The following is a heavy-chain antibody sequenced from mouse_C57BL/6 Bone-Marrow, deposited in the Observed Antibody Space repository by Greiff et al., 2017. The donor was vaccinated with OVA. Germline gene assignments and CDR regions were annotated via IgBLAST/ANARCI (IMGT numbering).Heavy chain of an antibody. V-gene: IGHV1-53*01. D-gene: IGHD2-1*01. CDR2: INPSNGGT. CDR3: ARYRYGNLYCYFDV. Sequence: VQLQQPGTELVKPGASVKLSCKASGYTFTSYWMHCVKQRPGQGLEWIGNINPSNGGTNYNEKFKSKATLTVDKSSSTAYMQLSSLTSEDSAVYYCARYRYGNLYCYFDVWGTGTTVTVSS. CDR1: GYTFTSYW. J-gene: IGHJ1*03.